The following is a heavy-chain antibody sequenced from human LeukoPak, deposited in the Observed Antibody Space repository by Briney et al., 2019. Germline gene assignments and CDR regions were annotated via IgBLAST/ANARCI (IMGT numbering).Heavy chain of an antibody. V-gene: IGHV3-21*01. CDR1: GFTFSSYS. CDR2: ISSSSSYI. Sequence: GGSLRLSCAASGFTFSSYSMNWVRQAPGKGLEWVSSISSSSSYIYYADSVKGRFTISRDNAKNSLYLQMNSLRAEDTAVYYCARGGPYCISTSCYGDYWGQGTLVTVSS. D-gene: IGHD2-2*01. J-gene: IGHJ4*02. CDR3: ARGGPYCISTSCYGDY.